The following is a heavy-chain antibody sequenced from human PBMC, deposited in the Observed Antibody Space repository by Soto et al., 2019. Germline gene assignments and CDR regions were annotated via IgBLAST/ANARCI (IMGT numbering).Heavy chain of an antibody. V-gene: IGHV3-13*05. CDR1: GFTFSSYD. D-gene: IGHD5-18*01. Sequence: GGSLRLSSAASGFTFSSYDMHWVRHATGKGLEWVSAIGTAGDPYYPGSVKGRFTISRENAKNALYLQMNSLRAADTAVYYCARAVNSYGPSFDYWGQGTLVTVSS. CDR2: IGTAGDP. CDR3: ARAVNSYGPSFDY. J-gene: IGHJ4*02.